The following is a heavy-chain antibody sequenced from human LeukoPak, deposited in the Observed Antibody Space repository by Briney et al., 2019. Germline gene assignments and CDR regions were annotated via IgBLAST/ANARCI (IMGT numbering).Heavy chain of an antibody. J-gene: IGHJ4*02. V-gene: IGHV1-69*13. CDR1: GYTFTGYY. CDR3: AREAHASSGYPIYDYFDY. CDR2: IIPIFGTA. Sequence: GASVKVSCKASGYTFTGYYMHWVRQAPGQGLEWMGGIIPIFGTANYAQKFQGRVTITADESTSTAYMELSSLRSEDTAVYYCAREAHASSGYPIYDYFDYWGQGTLVTVSS. D-gene: IGHD3-22*01.